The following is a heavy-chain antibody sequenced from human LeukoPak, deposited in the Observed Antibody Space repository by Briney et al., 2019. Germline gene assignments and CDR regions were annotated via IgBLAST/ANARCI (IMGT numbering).Heavy chain of an antibody. V-gene: IGHV3-11*05. CDR1: GLTLSGTY. J-gene: IGHJ4*02. CDR2: ISSSGTYA. D-gene: IGHD3-10*01. CDR3: VRAIGRGPGGHFDY. Sequence: PGGSLRLSCAASGLTLSGTYMSWIRQAPGKGLERVSYISSSGTYAEYADSVKGRFTISNDNAKNALYLQMNSLRGEDTAVYYCVRAIGRGPGGHFDYWGQGALVTVS.